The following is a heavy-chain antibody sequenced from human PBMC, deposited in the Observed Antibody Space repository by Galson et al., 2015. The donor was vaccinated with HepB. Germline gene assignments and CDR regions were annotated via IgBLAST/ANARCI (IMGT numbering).Heavy chain of an antibody. V-gene: IGHV5-51*01. CDR2: MSPGDSDP. CDR3: ARSTSTYYGMDV. J-gene: IGHJ6*02. CDR1: GYTFTHYW. Sequence: QSGAEVTKPGESLKISCKGSGYTFTHYWIGWVRQMPGKGLEWMGIMSPGDSDPRYSPSFQGQVTISADKSISTAYLQWNSLKAPDTAMYYCARSTSTYYGMDVWGQGTTVTVSS. D-gene: IGHD2-2*01.